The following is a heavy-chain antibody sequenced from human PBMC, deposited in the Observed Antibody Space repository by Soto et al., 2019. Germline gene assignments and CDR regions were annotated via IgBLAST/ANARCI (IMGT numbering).Heavy chain of an antibody. V-gene: IGHV3-21*01. CDR3: AREVNGYCSGDSCYPGAYYFDY. CDR2: ISSSSSYM. CDR1: GFTFRSYS. J-gene: IGHJ4*02. Sequence: EVQLVESGGGLVKPGGSLRLSCAVSGFTFRSYSMNWVRQAPGKGLEWVASISSSSSYMYYADSVKGRFTVSRDNAKNSLHLQMNRMRAEDTAVYYCAREVNGYCSGDSCYPGAYYFDYWGQGTLVTVSS. D-gene: IGHD2-15*01.